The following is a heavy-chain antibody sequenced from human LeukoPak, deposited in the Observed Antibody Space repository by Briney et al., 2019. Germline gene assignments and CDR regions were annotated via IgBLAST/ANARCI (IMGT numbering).Heavy chain of an antibody. D-gene: IGHD6-19*01. J-gene: IGHJ4*02. V-gene: IGHV3-73*01. Sequence: GGSLRLSCAASGFXFSGSVMHWVRQASGKGLEWVGRIGDKANSYATVYAASVKGRFTISRDDSKNTAYLQMNSLKTEDTAVYYCTGGSGWYSPDYWGRGTLVTVST. CDR1: GFXFSGSV. CDR3: TGGSGWYSPDY. CDR2: IGDKANSYAT.